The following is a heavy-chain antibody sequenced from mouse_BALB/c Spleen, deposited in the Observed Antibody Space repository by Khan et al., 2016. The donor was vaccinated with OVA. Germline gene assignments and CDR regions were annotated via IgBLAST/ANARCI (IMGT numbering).Heavy chain of an antibody. CDR3: ARQPYYHYNVMDY. D-gene: IGHD2-10*01. J-gene: IGHJ4*01. Sequence: VQLQESGPGLVAPSQSLSITCTISGFSLTNYGVHWVRQPPGKGLEWLVLMWSDGGTTYNSALKSRLTISKDNSKSQVFLKMNSLQTDDTAMYFCARQPYYHYNVMDYWGQGTSVTVSS. CDR2: MWSDGGT. V-gene: IGHV2-6-1*01. CDR1: GFSLTNYG.